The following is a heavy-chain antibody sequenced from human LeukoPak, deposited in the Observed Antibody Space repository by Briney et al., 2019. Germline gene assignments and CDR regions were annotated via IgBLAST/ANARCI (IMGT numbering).Heavy chain of an antibody. CDR1: GYTFTSYA. CDR3: ATMRLPFNNWNDLFDY. J-gene: IGHJ4*02. CDR2: INPNSGGT. V-gene: IGHV1-2*02. Sequence: ASVKVSCKASGYTFTSYAMNWVRQAPGQGLEWMGWINPNSGGTNYAQKFQGRVTMTRDTSISTAYMELSRLRSDDTAVYYCATMRLPFNNWNDLFDYWGQGTLVTVSS. D-gene: IGHD1-20*01.